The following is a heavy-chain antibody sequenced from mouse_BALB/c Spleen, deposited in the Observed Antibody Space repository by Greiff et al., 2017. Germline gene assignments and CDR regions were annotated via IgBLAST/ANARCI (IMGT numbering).Heavy chain of an antibody. Sequence: EVQVVESGPELVKPGASVKIPCKASGYTFTDYNMDWVKQSHGKSLEWIGDINPNNGGTIYNQKFKGKATLTVDKSSSTAYMELRSLTSEDTAVYYCARAIYDGYYAWFAYWGQGTLVTVSA. J-gene: IGHJ3*01. D-gene: IGHD2-3*01. CDR3: ARAIYDGYYAWFAY. CDR2: INPNNGGT. CDR1: GYTFTDYN. V-gene: IGHV1-18*01.